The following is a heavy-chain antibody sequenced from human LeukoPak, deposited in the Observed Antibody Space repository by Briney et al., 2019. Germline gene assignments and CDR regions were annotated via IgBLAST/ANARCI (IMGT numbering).Heavy chain of an antibody. J-gene: IGHJ6*03. CDR1: GYTFTGYY. CDR2: INPNSGGP. V-gene: IGHV1-2*02. CDR3: AVSLGYCSSTSCRPKTPYYYYMDV. Sequence: ASVKVSCKASGYTFTGYYMHWVRQAPGQGLEWMGWINPNSGGPNYAQKFQGRVTMTRDTSISTAYMELSRLRSDDTAVYYCAVSLGYCSSTSCRPKTPYYYYMDVWGKGTTVTVSS. D-gene: IGHD2-2*01.